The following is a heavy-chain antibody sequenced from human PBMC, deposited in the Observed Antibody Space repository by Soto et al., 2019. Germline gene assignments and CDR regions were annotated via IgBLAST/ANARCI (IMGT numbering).Heavy chain of an antibody. J-gene: IGHJ4*02. CDR2: IYWDDVK. D-gene: IGHD4-17*01. CDR1: GFSLSTGGVG. V-gene: IGHV2-5*02. CDR3: ARKGSGDYALDY. Sequence: QITLKESGPTLVKPTQTLTLTCTLSGFSLSTGGVGVGWIRQSPGKALEWLAVIYWDDVKHYSPSLERRLTITKDTSKSEVVLTMTNMDPVDTATYYCARKGSGDYALDYWGQGILVTVSS.